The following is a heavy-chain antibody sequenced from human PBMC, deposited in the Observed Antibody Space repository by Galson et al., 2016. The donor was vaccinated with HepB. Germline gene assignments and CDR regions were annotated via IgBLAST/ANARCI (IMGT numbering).Heavy chain of an antibody. D-gene: IGHD5-18*01. CDR2: IYGSDNT. V-gene: IGHV3-53*01. Sequence: SLRLSCATSGFTVSSDYMTWVRQAPGKGLEWVSLIYGSDNTYYADSVKGRFTISRDISKSTLFLQMNSLRAEDTAVYYCAIVGGSSYGLRSDPLDIWGQGTMVTVSS. J-gene: IGHJ3*02. CDR3: AIVGGSSYGLRSDPLDI. CDR1: GFTVSSDY.